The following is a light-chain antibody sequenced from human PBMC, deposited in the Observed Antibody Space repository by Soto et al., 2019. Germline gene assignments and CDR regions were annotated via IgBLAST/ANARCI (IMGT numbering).Light chain of an antibody. CDR2: TAS. V-gene: IGKV1-39*01. Sequence: DIQMTQSPSSLSASVGYSVTITCRASQNIKKYLNWYQQKPGKAPNLLIYTASSLQVGLPSRFSGSGSGTDFTHTISSLQPEDSATYYCQQSFGTPLTFGGGTKVDIK. CDR1: QNIKKY. J-gene: IGKJ4*01. CDR3: QQSFGTPLT.